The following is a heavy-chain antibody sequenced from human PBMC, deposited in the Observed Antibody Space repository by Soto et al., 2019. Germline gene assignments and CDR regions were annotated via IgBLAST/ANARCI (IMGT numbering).Heavy chain of an antibody. J-gene: IGHJ4*02. D-gene: IGHD2-21*02. CDR2: IVVGSGNT. CDR3: AASTLAYCGGDCYPPRY. CDR1: GFTFTSSA. V-gene: IGHV1-58*01. Sequence: SVKVSCKASGFTFTSSAVQWVRQARGQRLEWIGWIVVGSGNTNYAQKFQERVTITRDMSTSTAYMELSSLRSEDTAVYYCAASTLAYCGGDCYPPRYWGQGTLVTVS.